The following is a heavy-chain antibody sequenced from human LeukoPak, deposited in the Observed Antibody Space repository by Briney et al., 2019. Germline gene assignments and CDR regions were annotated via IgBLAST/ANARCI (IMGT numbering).Heavy chain of an antibody. D-gene: IGHD3-3*01. Sequence: GGSLRLSCAASGFTFGYFWMSWVRQAPGRGLQWVASMKGDGSLIHYVDSVKGRFTISRDNAKSSLFLQMNSLRTEDTAVYYCVTMFGVVTPFDYWGQGTLVTVSS. V-gene: IGHV3-7*01. CDR2: MKGDGSLI. CDR3: VTMFGVVTPFDY. CDR1: GFTFGYFW. J-gene: IGHJ4*02.